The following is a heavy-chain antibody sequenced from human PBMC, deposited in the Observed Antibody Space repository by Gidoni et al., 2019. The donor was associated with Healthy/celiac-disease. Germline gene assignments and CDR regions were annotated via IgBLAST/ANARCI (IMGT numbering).Heavy chain of an antibody. CDR2: IYYSGST. CDR3: ARGRGGDLRNYFDY. D-gene: IGHD2-21*01. V-gene: IGHV4-31*03. Sequence: QVQLQESGPGLVKPSQTLSLTCTVSGGSISSVGYYWSWIRQHPGKGLEWIGYIYYSGSTYYNPSLKSRVTISVDTSKNQFSLKLSSVTAADTAVYYCARGRGGDLRNYFDYWGQGTLVTVSS. CDR1: GGSISSVGYY. J-gene: IGHJ4*02.